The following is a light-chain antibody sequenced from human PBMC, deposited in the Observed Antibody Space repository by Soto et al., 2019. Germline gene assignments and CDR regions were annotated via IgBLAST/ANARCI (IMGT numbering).Light chain of an antibody. CDR2: GEF. CDR3: HQYNKWPTWT. V-gene: IGKV3-15*01. J-gene: IGKJ1*01. Sequence: EIVLTQSPGTLSLSPGARAPLSCRARQSVCSNLAWFQRKPGQAPRLLVYGEFTRATGLPARFSGRGSGTDFTLTISSLQSEDFAVCYYHQYNKWPTWTFGQGTKVDI. CDR1: QSVCSN.